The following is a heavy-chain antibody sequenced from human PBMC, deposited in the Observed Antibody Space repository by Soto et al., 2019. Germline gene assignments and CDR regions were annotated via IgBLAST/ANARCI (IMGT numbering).Heavy chain of an antibody. D-gene: IGHD3-10*01. CDR3: VALVQYGSGSHLDY. J-gene: IGHJ4*02. V-gene: IGHV4-31*03. Sequence: SETLSLTCTVSGGSISSGGYYWSWIRQHPGKGLEWIGYIYYSGSTYYNPSLKSRVTISVDTSKNQFSLKLSSVTAADTAVYYCVALVQYGSGSHLDYWGQGTLVTV. CDR2: IYYSGST. CDR1: GGSISSGGYY.